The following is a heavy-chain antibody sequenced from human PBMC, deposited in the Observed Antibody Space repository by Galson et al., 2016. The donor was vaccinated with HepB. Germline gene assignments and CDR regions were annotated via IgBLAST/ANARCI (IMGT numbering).Heavy chain of an antibody. D-gene: IGHD2-15*01. J-gene: IGHJ4*02. CDR1: GFSVGKNN. CDR3: ATRFCRAGSCYSGVLDS. Sequence: SLRLSCAVAGFSVGKNNMIWVRQAPGKGLEWVSVIYGGDRTQYADSVKGRFIISGDKSNNSLSLQMNNVRVDDTAVYYCATRFCRAGSCYSGVLDSWGQGIRVTVSS. V-gene: IGHV3-53*01. CDR2: IYGGDRT.